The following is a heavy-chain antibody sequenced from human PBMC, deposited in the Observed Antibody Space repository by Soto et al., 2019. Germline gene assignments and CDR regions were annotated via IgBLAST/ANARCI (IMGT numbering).Heavy chain of an antibody. V-gene: IGHV4-34*01. CDR1: GGSFSGHY. Sequence: QVQLQQWGAGLLKPSETLSLTCGVDGGSFSGHYWSWIRQPPGKGLEWIGEINDLGNTNYNPSLKSRVRISLDTSKNQFSLRLNSVTAADTALYYCARGRGYCDRIRCYYWFDPWGHGTLVAVSS. CDR2: INDLGNT. D-gene: IGHD2-2*01. CDR3: ARGRGYCDRIRCYYWFDP. J-gene: IGHJ5*02.